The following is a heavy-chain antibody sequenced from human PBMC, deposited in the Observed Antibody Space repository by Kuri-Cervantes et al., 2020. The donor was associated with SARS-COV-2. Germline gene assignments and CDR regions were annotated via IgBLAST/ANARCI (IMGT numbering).Heavy chain of an antibody. Sequence: GESLKISCAVSGFTFSSYAMSWVRQAPGKGLEWVSVISGSGGSTYYADSVKGRFTISRDNSMNTLYLQMNSLRAEDTAVYYCAKLGSRRHYEDWGQGTLVTVSS. D-gene: IGHD4-17*01. CDR1: GFTFSSYA. CDR3: AKLGSRRHYED. V-gene: IGHV3-23*01. CDR2: ISGSGGST. J-gene: IGHJ4*02.